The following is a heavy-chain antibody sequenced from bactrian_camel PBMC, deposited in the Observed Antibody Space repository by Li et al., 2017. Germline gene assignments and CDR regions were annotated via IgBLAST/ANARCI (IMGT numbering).Heavy chain of an antibody. J-gene: IGHJ4*01. CDR1: EYTGSGIC. V-gene: IGHV3S1*01. CDR2: IYTASTST. D-gene: IGHD1*01. Sequence: HVQLVESGGGSVQAGGSLALSCEHSEYTGSGICVAWFRQVAGKEREGVGAIYTASTSTYYTDSVKGRFTISHDNAKNSVDLQMNSLKPDDTAVYYCAATGQMLSVAGCRTQGTQVTVS.